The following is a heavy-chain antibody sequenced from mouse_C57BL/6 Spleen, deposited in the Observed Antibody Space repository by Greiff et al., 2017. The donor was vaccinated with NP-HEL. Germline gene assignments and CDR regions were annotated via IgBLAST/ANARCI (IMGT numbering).Heavy chain of an antibody. V-gene: IGHV1-69*01. CDR3: ARSPPLGSSGLFFAY. CDR1: GYTFTSYW. CDR2: IDPSDSYT. J-gene: IGHJ3*01. D-gene: IGHD3-2*02. Sequence: VQLQQPGAELVMPGASVKLSCKASGYTFTSYWMHWVKQRPGQGLEWIGEIDPSDSYTNYNQKFKGKSTLTVDKSSSTAYMQLSSLTSEDSAVYYCARSPPLGSSGLFFAYWGQGTLVTVSA.